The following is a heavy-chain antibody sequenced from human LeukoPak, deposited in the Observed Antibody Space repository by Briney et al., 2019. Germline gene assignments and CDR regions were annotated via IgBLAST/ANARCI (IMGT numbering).Heavy chain of an antibody. Sequence: GGSLRLSCAASGFTFSSYGMHWVRQAPGKGLEWVAVISYDGSNEYYADSVKGRFTISRDNSKNTLYLQMNSLRAEDTAVYYCAKDYGGNHYWGQGTLVTVSS. CDR3: AKDYGGNHY. V-gene: IGHV3-30*18. CDR1: GFTFSSYG. J-gene: IGHJ4*02. CDR2: ISYDGSNE. D-gene: IGHD4-23*01.